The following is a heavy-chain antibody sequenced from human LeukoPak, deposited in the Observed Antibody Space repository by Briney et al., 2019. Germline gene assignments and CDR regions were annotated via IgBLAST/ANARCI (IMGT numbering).Heavy chain of an antibody. CDR1: GFTFSSYG. Sequence: GGSLRLSCAASGFTFSSYGMHWVRQAPGKGLEWGAVIWYDGSNKYYAASLKGRFTISRDNSKNTLYLQMNSLRAEDTAVYYCAKDLDRHNWNYGPFDYWGQGTLVTVSS. D-gene: IGHD1-7*01. CDR2: IWYDGSNK. V-gene: IGHV3-33*06. J-gene: IGHJ4*02. CDR3: AKDLDRHNWNYGPFDY.